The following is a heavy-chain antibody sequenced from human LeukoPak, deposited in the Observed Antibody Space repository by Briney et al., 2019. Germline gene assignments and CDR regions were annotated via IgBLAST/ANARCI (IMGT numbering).Heavy chain of an antibody. D-gene: IGHD4-11*01. CDR1: GFPFRHFG. J-gene: IGHJ5*02. Sequence: PGGPLRLSCETSGFPFRHFGMHWVPQATGKRVEGVAVIWCDATNQHYADSEKRRFKIPRGNYRRLVSLDMNTQSGEDTAVYYCAKDAQRGFDYSNSLEHWGQGSLVIVSS. CDR2: IWCDATNQ. CDR3: AKDAQRGFDYSNSLEH. V-gene: IGHV3-33*06.